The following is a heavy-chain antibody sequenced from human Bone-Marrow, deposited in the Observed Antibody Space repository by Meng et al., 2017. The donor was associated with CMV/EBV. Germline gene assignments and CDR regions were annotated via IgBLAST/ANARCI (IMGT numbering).Heavy chain of an antibody. Sequence: SETLSLTCAVYGGSFSGYYWSWIRQPPGKGLEWIGEINHSGSTNYNPSLKSRVTISVDTSKNQFSLKLSSVTAADTAVYYCARGYSYGYTGIDYWGQGKLVTVSS. D-gene: IGHD5-18*01. CDR1: GGSFSGYY. V-gene: IGHV4-34*01. CDR3: ARGYSYGYTGIDY. CDR2: INHSGST. J-gene: IGHJ4*02.